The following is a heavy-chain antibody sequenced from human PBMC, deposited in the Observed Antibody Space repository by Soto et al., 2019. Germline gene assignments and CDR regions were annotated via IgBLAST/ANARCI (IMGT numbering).Heavy chain of an antibody. Sequence: SETLSLTCAVYGGSFSGYYWSWIRQPPGKGLEWIGEINHSGSTNYNPSLKSRVTISVDTSKNQFSLKLSSVTAADTAVYYCASLVVPAARGWFDPWGQGTLVTVSS. CDR1: GGSFSGYY. J-gene: IGHJ5*02. CDR3: ASLVVPAARGWFDP. V-gene: IGHV4-34*01. D-gene: IGHD2-2*01. CDR2: INHSGST.